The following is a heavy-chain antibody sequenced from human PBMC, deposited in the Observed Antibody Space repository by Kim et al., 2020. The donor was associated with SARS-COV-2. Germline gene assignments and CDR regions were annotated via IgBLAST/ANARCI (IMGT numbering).Heavy chain of an antibody. Sequence: GGSLRLSCAASGFTFSSYSMNWVRQAPGKGLEWVSSISSSSSYIYYADSVKGRFTISRDNAKNSLYLQMNSLRAEDTAVYYCAFNGVTIFGVVADDAFDIWGQGNMVTVSS. V-gene: IGHV3-21*01. D-gene: IGHD3-3*01. CDR1: GFTFSSYS. CDR3: AFNGVTIFGVVADDAFDI. CDR2: ISSSSSYI. J-gene: IGHJ3*02.